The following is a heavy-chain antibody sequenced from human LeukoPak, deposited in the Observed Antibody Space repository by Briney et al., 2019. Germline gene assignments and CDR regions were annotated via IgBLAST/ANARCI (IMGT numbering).Heavy chain of an antibody. J-gene: IGHJ5*02. CDR2: IYYSGST. CDR1: GGSISSSSYY. V-gene: IGHV4-39*01. D-gene: IGHD6-6*01. CDR3: ARLSRYSSSNWFDP. Sequence: PSETLSFTCTVSGGSISSSSYYWGWIRQPPGKGLEWIGSIYYSGSTYYNPSLKSRVTISVDTSKNQFSLKLSSVTAADTAVYYCARLSRYSSSNWFDPWGQGTLVTVSS.